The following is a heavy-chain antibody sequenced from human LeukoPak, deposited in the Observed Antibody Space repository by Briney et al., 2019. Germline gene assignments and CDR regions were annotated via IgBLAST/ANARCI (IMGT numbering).Heavy chain of an antibody. D-gene: IGHD1-1*01. CDR3: AETGTGPPPFDI. Sequence: PGGSRRLSCAASGFTFSSYSMSWVRQAPGKGLEWVSYISSSSSTIYYADSVKGRFTISRDNAKNSLYLQMNSLRAEDTAVYYCAETGTGPPPFDIWGQGTMVTVSS. V-gene: IGHV3-48*04. J-gene: IGHJ3*02. CDR1: GFTFSSYS. CDR2: ISSSSSTI.